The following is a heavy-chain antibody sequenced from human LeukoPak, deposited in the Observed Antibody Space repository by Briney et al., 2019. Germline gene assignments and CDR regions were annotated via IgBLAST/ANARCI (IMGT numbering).Heavy chain of an antibody. D-gene: IGHD3-16*01. CDR1: GFTFSSYA. CDR2: ISGSGGST. V-gene: IGHV3-23*01. CDR3: ARDISSRGSSRPGDFDY. Sequence: GGSLRLSCAASGFTFSSYAMSWVRQAPGKGLEWVSAISGSGGSTYYADSVKGRFTISRDNSKNTLYLQMNSLRAEDTAVYYCARDISSRGSSRPGDFDYWGQGTLVTVSS. J-gene: IGHJ4*02.